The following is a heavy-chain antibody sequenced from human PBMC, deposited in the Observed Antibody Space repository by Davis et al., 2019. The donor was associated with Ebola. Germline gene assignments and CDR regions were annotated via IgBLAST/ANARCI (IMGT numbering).Heavy chain of an antibody. CDR2: LSARGGST. CDR1: GFSFSDFA. J-gene: IGHJ6*03. Sequence: GGSLRLSCATSGFSFSDFAMNWVRQAPGRGLEWVATLSARGGSTYYAGFARGRFTISSHITKNTLYLDMTSLGAENTATYFCAKVGCSGGGCYSYYYYMDVWGKGTTVTVSS. V-gene: IGHV3-23*01. D-gene: IGHD2-15*01. CDR3: AKVGCSGGGCYSYYYYMDV.